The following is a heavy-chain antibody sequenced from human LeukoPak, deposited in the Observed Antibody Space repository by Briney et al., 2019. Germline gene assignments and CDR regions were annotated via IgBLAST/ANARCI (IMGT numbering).Heavy chain of an antibody. D-gene: IGHD5-12*01. CDR3: ARWSGYDYFDY. V-gene: IGHV4-59*01. J-gene: IGHJ4*02. CDR2: IYYSGST. CDR1: GGSISSYY. Sequence: PSETLSLTCTVSGGSISSYYWSWIRQPPGKGLEWIGYIYYSGSTNYNPSLKSRVTISVDTSKNQFSLKLSSVTAADTAVYYCARWSGYDYFDYWGQGTLVTVSS.